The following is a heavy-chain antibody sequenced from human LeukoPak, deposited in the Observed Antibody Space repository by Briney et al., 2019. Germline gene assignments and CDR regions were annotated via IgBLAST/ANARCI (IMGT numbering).Heavy chain of an antibody. V-gene: IGHV3-48*03. CDR3: AELGITMIRGV. D-gene: IGHD3-22*01. CDR1: GFTFSSYE. J-gene: IGHJ6*04. CDR2: ISSSGSTI. Sequence: PGGSLRLSCAASGFTFSSYEMNWVRQAPGEGLEWVSYISSSGSTIYYADSVKGRFTISRDNAKNSLYLQMNSLRAEDTAVYYCAELGITMIRGVWGKGTTVTISS.